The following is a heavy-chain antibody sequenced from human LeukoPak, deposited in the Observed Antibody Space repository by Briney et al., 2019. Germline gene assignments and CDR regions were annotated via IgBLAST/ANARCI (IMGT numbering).Heavy chain of an antibody. CDR1: ADSISSGGHY. CDR3: ARGGNRFGGFYFDY. CDR2: MRHSGST. V-gene: IGHV4-31*03. J-gene: IGHJ4*02. D-gene: IGHD3-10*01. Sequence: SQTLSLTCTVSADSISSGGHYWSWIRQHPGKGLESIGFMRHSGSTSHNPSLKGRVAISVDASKNQFSLRLGSVTAADTAVYYCARGGNRFGGFYFDYWGQGSLVTVSS.